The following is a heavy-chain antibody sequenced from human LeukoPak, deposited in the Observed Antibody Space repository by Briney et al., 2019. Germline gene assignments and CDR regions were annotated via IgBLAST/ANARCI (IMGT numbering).Heavy chain of an antibody. V-gene: IGHV3-21*04. Sequence: GGSLRLSCAASGFTFSSYSMNWVRQAPGKGLEWVSSISSSSSYIYYADSVKGRFTISRDNAKNSLYLQMNSLRAEDTAVYYCARSYSSSWYYFDYWGQGTLVTVSS. J-gene: IGHJ4*02. CDR1: GFTFSSYS. CDR2: ISSSSSYI. CDR3: ARSYSSSWYYFDY. D-gene: IGHD6-13*01.